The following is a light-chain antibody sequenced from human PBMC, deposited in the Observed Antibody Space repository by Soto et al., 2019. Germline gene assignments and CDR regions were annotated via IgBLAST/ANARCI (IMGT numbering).Light chain of an antibody. CDR1: SSDFGGYNY. Sequence: QSVLTQPPSASGSPGQSVTISCTGTSSDFGGYNYVSWYQQHPGKAPKLVIFEVNKPPSGVPDRFSGSKSATTASLTVCGLYNDDDDDYYCNSYAGINRFVFGTGTKVTVL. CDR2: EVN. CDR3: NSYAGINRFV. V-gene: IGLV2-8*01. J-gene: IGLJ1*01.